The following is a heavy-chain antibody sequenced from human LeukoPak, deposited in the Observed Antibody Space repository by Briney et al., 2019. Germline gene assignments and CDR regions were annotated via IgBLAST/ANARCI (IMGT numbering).Heavy chain of an antibody. V-gene: IGHV3-30*18. Sequence: PGGSLRLSCAASGFTFSYYGIHWVRQAPGKGLEWVAVIIYDGPDNYYADSVKGRFTISRDNSKNTLYLQMNSLRAEDTAVYYCAKDITRYGGNAVDYWGQGTLVTVTS. CDR2: IIYDGPDN. CDR1: GFTFSYYG. CDR3: AKDITRYGGNAVDY. J-gene: IGHJ4*02. D-gene: IGHD4-23*01.